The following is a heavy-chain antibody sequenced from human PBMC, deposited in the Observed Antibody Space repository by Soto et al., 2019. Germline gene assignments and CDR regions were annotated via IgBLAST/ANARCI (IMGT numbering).Heavy chain of an antibody. Sequence: GGSLRLSCAASGFTFSGSAMHWVRQASGKGLEWVGRIRSKANSYATAYAASVKGRFTISRDDSKNTAYLQMNSLKTEDTAVYYCTSHLVPAANDTLGYYYMDVWGKGTTVTVSS. CDR3: TSHLVPAANDTLGYYYMDV. J-gene: IGHJ6*03. D-gene: IGHD2-2*01. CDR2: IRSKANSYAT. CDR1: GFTFSGSA. V-gene: IGHV3-73*01.